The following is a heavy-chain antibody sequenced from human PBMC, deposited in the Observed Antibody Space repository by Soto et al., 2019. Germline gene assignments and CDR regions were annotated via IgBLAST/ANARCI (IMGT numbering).Heavy chain of an antibody. Sequence: PSETLSLTCTVSGGSISSGGYYWSWIRQHPGKGLEWIGYIYYSGSTYYNPSLKSRVTISVDTSKNQFSLKLSSVTTADTAVYYCARRGIPAAIGVAFDIWGQGTMVTVSS. CDR1: GGSISSGGYY. CDR2: IYYSGST. V-gene: IGHV4-31*03. J-gene: IGHJ3*02. D-gene: IGHD2-2*02. CDR3: ARRGIPAAIGVAFDI.